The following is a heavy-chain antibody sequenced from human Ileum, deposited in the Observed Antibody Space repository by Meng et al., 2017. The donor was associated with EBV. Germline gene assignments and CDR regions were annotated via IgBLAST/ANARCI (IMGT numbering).Heavy chain of an antibody. D-gene: IGHD1-26*01. CDR1: GDSISRGNYY. V-gene: IGHV4-39*01. J-gene: IGHJ5*02. CDR2: IFYGGGT. Sequence: LPVAGPGLGKSSGTLTLRGTVSGDSISRGNYYWGWIRQAPGKDLEFLWTIFYGGGTYYNPSFRGRVTISADTSRNQFSLRLTSVTAADTAVYYCVRSKMGATKWFDPWGQGTLVTVSS. CDR3: VRSKMGATKWFDP.